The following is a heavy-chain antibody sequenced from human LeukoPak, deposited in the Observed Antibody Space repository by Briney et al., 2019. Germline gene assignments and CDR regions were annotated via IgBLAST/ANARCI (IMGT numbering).Heavy chain of an antibody. D-gene: IGHD3-9*01. J-gene: IGHJ4*02. Sequence: GGSLRLSCAASGFTFSSYSMNWVRQAPGKGLEWVSYISSSSSTIYYADSVKGRFTISRDNAKNSLYLQMNSLRAEDTAVYYCARDPLRYFDWYPQQYYYFDYWGQGTLVTVSS. V-gene: IGHV3-48*04. CDR2: ISSSSSTI. CDR3: ARDPLRYFDWYPQQYYYFDY. CDR1: GFTFSSYS.